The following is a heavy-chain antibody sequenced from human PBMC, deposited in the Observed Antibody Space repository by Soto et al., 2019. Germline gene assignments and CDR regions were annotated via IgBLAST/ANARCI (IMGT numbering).Heavy chain of an antibody. J-gene: IGHJ4*02. CDR3: ARGPFCGNDCYFDV. CDR1: GGSISGFY. D-gene: IGHD2-21*02. Sequence: SETLSLTCTVAGGSISGFYWSWVRQPAGKGLEWIGRIYSSGATKYNPSLRNRVTMSVDTSTDQYSLNLASMTAADTAVYFCARGPFCGNDCYFDVWGQGTKVTVYS. V-gene: IGHV4-4*07. CDR2: IYSSGAT.